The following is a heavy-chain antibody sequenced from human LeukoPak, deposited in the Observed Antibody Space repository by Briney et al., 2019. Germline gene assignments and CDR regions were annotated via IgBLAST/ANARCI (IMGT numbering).Heavy chain of an antibody. J-gene: IGHJ3*02. CDR1: LFTPSSYE. Sequence: GRSLRLSCAASLFTPSSYEMNGVCPAPGKGRGWVSYICSIGRTIYYADSLKGRFTISRDKAKNSLYLQINSLRAEGTPGYYVSGGYCSSTSCNGEAFDIWGEGTIVAVSS. CDR3: SGGYCSSTSCNGEAFDI. CDR2: ICSIGRTI. D-gene: IGHD2-2*01. V-gene: IGHV3-48*03.